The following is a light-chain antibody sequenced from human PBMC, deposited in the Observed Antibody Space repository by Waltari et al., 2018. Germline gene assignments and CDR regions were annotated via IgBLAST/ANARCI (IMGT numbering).Light chain of an antibody. CDR3: ATWDDSLSGRV. J-gene: IGLJ3*02. V-gene: IGLV1-44*01. CDR2: ANY. Sequence: QSVLTLPPSTSGTPGQRVTISCSGSTSNIATNTVTWYQLLPGTAPKTVIFANYHRPSGVPDRFSAAKSGTSASLVISGLQSEDEADYFCATWDDSLSGRVFGGGTKVTVL. CDR1: TSNIATNT.